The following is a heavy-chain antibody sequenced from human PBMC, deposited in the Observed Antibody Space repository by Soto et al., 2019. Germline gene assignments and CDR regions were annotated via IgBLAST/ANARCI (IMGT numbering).Heavy chain of an antibody. CDR3: ATEDTMIVVVLTAGGDAFDI. Sequence: EVQLLESGGGLVQPGGSLRLSCAASGFTFSSYAMSWVRQAPGKGLEWVSAISGSGGSTYYADSVKGRFTISRDNSKNTLYLHMNCLRAEDTAVYYCATEDTMIVVVLTAGGDAFDIWGQGTMVTVSS. V-gene: IGHV3-23*01. J-gene: IGHJ3*02. D-gene: IGHD3-22*01. CDR1: GFTFSSYA. CDR2: ISGSGGST.